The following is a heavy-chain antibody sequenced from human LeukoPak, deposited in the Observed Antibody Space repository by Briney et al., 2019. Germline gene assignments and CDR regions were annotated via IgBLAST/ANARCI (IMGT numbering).Heavy chain of an antibody. CDR2: IQTSGNA. D-gene: IGHD4-17*01. CDR1: GGSLSSYY. V-gene: IGHV4-4*07. CDR3: ARDPGYYNHDWYFDL. Sequence: SETLSLTCTVSGGSLSSYYWIWIRQPARKGLEWIGRIQTSGNADYNSSLKSRVTMSVDTSKNQFSLRLTSVTAADTAVYYCARDPGYYNHDWYFDLWGRGTLVTVSS. J-gene: IGHJ2*01.